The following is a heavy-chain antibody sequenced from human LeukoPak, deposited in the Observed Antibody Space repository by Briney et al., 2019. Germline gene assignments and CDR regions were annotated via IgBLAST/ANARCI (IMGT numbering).Heavy chain of an antibody. V-gene: IGHV3-48*03. J-gene: IGHJ4*02. D-gene: IGHD3-22*01. CDR3: ARASLDYYDSSGYYHYFDY. CDR2: ISSSGSTI. CDR1: GFTFSSYE. Sequence: GGSLRLSCAASGFTFSSYEMNWVRQAPGKGLEWVSYISSSGSTIYYADSVKGRFTISRDNAKNSLYLQMNSLRAEDTAVDYCARASLDYYDSSGYYHYFDYWGQGTLVTVSS.